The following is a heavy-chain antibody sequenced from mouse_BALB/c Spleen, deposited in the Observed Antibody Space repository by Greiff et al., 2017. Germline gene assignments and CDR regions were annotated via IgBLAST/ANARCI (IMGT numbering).Heavy chain of an antibody. V-gene: IGHV1S81*02. CDR2: INPSNGGT. CDR1: GYTFTSYY. D-gene: IGHD3-3*01. Sequence: VQLQQSGAELVKPGASVKLSCKASGYTFTSYYMYWVKQRPGQGLEWIGEINPSNGGTNFNEKFKSKATLTVDKSSSTAYMQLSSLTSEDSAVYYCTRGGWDWYFDVWGAGTTVTVSS. J-gene: IGHJ1*01. CDR3: TRGGWDWYFDV.